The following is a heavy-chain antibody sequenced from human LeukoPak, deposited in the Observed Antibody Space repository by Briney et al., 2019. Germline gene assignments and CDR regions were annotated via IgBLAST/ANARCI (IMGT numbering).Heavy chain of an antibody. CDR1: GFTFSSYD. J-gene: IGHJ4*02. CDR2: ISYDGSNK. CDR3: AKDTPDGVTTAPDDYYFDY. V-gene: IGHV3-30*18. Sequence: GGSLRLSCAASGFTFSSYDMHWVRQAPGKGLEWVAVISYDGSNKYYADSVKGRFTISRDNSKNTLYLQMNSLRAEDTAVYYCAKDTPDGVTTAPDDYYFDYWGQGTLVTVSS. D-gene: IGHD1/OR15-1a*01.